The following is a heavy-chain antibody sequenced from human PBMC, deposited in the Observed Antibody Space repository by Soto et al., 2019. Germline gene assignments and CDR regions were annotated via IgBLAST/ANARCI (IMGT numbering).Heavy chain of an antibody. CDR3: ARDMEAGWGNYYYYYMDV. CDR1: GGSISSGGYY. V-gene: IGHV4-31*03. CDR2: IYYSGST. Sequence: SETLSLTCTVSGGSISSGGYYWSWIRQHPGKGLEWIGYIYYSGSTYYNPSLKSRVTISVDTSKNQFSLKLSSVTAADTAVYYCARDMEAGWGNYYYYYMDVWGKGTTVTVSS. D-gene: IGHD7-27*01. J-gene: IGHJ6*03.